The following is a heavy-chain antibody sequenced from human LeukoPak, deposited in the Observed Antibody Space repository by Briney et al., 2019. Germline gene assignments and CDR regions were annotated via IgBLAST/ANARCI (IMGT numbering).Heavy chain of an antibody. CDR2: INHSGST. CDR3: ARGRYCGGDYYYYYMDV. J-gene: IGHJ6*03. Sequence: PSETLSLTCAVYGGSFSGYYWSWIRQPPGKGLEWIGEINHSGSTNYNPSLKSRVTISVDTSKNQFSLKLSSVTAADTAVYYCARGRYCGGDYYYYYMDVWGKGTTVTISS. D-gene: IGHD2-21*01. CDR1: GGSFSGYY. V-gene: IGHV4-34*01.